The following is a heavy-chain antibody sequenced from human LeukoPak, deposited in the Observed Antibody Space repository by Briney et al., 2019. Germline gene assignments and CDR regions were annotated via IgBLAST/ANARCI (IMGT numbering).Heavy chain of an antibody. CDR3: ARDPGVVAFHYFDF. J-gene: IGHJ4*02. D-gene: IGHD3-3*01. CDR2: IVGLGSST. Sequence: GGSLRLSCAASGFTFSSHAMAWVRQAPGKGLEWVSAIVGLGSSTYYGDSVKGRFTISRDNSKNTVYLQMDSLRVEDTAVYYCARDPGVVAFHYFDFWGQGTLITVSS. V-gene: IGHV3-23*01. CDR1: GFTFSSHA.